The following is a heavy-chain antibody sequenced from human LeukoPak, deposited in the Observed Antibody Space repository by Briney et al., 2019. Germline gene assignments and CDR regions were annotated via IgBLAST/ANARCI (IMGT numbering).Heavy chain of an antibody. D-gene: IGHD3-22*01. Sequence: PGGSLRLSCAASGFTFSDYYMSWIRQAPGKGLEWVSYISSSGSTIYYADSVKGRFTISRDNAKNSLYLQMNSLRAEDTAVYYCVRETYHESSVDPARAFDIWGQGTMVTVSS. CDR2: ISSSGSTI. CDR1: GFTFSDYY. CDR3: VRETYHESSVDPARAFDI. J-gene: IGHJ3*02. V-gene: IGHV3-11*01.